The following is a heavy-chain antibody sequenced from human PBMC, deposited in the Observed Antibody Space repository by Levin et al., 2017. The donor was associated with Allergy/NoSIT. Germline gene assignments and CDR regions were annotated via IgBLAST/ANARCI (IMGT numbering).Heavy chain of an antibody. CDR2: ISSSGSTI. Sequence: GGSLRLSCAASGFTFSDYYMSWIRQAPGKGLEWVSYISSSGSTIYYADSVKGRFTISRDNAKNSLYLQMNSLRAEDTAVYYCARDLEWNYDSDAFDIWGQGTMVTVSS. CDR1: GFTFSDYY. D-gene: IGHD1-7*01. CDR3: ARDLEWNYDSDAFDI. V-gene: IGHV3-11*01. J-gene: IGHJ3*02.